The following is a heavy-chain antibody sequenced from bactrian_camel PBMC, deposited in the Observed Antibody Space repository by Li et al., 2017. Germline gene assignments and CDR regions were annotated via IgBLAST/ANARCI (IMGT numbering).Heavy chain of an antibody. CDR2: IRTGYPFTS. CDR3: AMSFQLPRLGSDERAYDY. CDR1: GRSSGSSFC. Sequence: VQLVESGGGSVQAGGSLRLSCGVSGRSSGSSFCMGWFRQVPGKERETVASIRTGYPFTSDYHASVEGRFTISQDNAKNAVYLQMDSLQPEDTAMYSCAMSFQLPRLGSDERAYDYWGQGTQVTVS. J-gene: IGHJ4*01. V-gene: IGHV3S68*01. D-gene: IGHD1*01.